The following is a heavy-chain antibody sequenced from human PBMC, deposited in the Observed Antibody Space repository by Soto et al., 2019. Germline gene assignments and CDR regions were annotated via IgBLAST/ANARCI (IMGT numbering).Heavy chain of an antibody. CDR1: GFSFSISA. CDR3: ASGGGSRNF. CDR2: INSGSTSV. Sequence: DVQLVESGGGLVKPGGSLRLSCEVSGFSFSISAMNWVRQAPGKGLEWVSSINSGSTSVRYADSVKGRFTISIDNATNAPSLHINSRRVEDTAVYYCASGGGSRNFWGQGPLVTVAT. D-gene: IGHD2-15*01. J-gene: IGHJ4*02. V-gene: IGHV3-21*02.